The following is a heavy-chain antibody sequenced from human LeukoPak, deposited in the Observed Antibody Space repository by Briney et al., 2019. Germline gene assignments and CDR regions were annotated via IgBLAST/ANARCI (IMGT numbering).Heavy chain of an antibody. CDR1: GGSISSGSYY. J-gene: IGHJ5*02. D-gene: IGHD5-24*01. CDR3: ARTSRRWLQPDNWFDP. Sequence: PSETLSLTCTVSGGSISSGSYYWSWIRQPAGKGLEWIGRIYTSGSTNYNPSLKSRVTISVDTSKNQFSLKLNSVTAADTAVYFCARTSRRWLQPDNWFDPWGQGIMVTVSS. CDR2: IYTSGST. V-gene: IGHV4-61*02.